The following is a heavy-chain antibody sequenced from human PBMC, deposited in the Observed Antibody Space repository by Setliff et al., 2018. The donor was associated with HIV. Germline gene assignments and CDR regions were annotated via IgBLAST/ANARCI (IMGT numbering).Heavy chain of an antibody. D-gene: IGHD3-22*01. CDR2: FYYSGST. Sequence: PSETLSLTCTVSGGSISSYYWSWIRQPPGKGLEWIGYFYYSGSTKYNPSLKSRVTIPVDTSKNQFSLKLTSVTAADTAVYYCARGRINYYDSSAYSFDYWGQGTLVTVSS. V-gene: IGHV4-59*01. J-gene: IGHJ4*02. CDR1: GGSISSYY. CDR3: ARGRINYYDSSAYSFDY.